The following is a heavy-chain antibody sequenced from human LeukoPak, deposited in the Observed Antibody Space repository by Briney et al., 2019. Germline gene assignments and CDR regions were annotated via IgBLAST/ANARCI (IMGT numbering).Heavy chain of an antibody. CDR1: GFTFSSYG. CDR2: ISGSGGNT. CDR3: AKVVSGYHFDY. J-gene: IGHJ4*02. D-gene: IGHD5-12*01. V-gene: IGHV3-23*01. Sequence: GSLLLSCAASGFTFSSYGMSWVRRAPGKGPEWVSGISGSGGNTYYADSVKGRFTISRDNSQNTLYLQMNTLRAEDTAVYYCAKVVSGYHFDYWGQGTLVTVSS.